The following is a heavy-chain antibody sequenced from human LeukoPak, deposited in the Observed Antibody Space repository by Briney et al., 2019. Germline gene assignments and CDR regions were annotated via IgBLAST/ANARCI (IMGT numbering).Heavy chain of an antibody. D-gene: IGHD4-11*01. CDR1: GYTFTSYD. V-gene: IGHV1-8*01. CDR2: MNPNSGNT. Sequence: GASVTVSCKASGYTFTSYDINWVRQATGQGLEWMGWMNPNSGNTGYAQKFQGRVTMTRNTSISTAYMELSSLRSEDTAVYYCARGFDYSNYFDPWGQGTLVTVSS. CDR3: ARGFDYSNYFDP. J-gene: IGHJ5*02.